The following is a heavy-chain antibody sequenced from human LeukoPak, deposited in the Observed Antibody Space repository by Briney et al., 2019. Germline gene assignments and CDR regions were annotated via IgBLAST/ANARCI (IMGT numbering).Heavy chain of an antibody. Sequence: GASVKVSCKASGYTFTSYGISWVRQAPGQGLEWMGRIIPILGIANYAQKFQGRVTITADKSTSTAYMELSSLRSEDTAVYYCVRIYYSNAFDIWGQGTMVTVSS. V-gene: IGHV1-69*04. CDR3: VRIYYSNAFDI. CDR2: IIPILGIA. D-gene: IGHD4-11*01. CDR1: GYTFTSYG. J-gene: IGHJ3*02.